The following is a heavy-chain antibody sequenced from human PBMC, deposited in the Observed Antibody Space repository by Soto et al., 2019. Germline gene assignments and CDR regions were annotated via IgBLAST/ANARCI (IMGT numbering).Heavy chain of an antibody. D-gene: IGHD3-10*01. CDR2: IDGDGSST. CDR1: GFTFNTYW. J-gene: IGHJ6*04. V-gene: IGHV3-74*01. Sequence: EVQLVESGGGLVQPGGSLRLSCAASGFTFNTYWMHWVRQAPGKGLVWVSRIDGDGSSTSYGESVKGRFTISRDNAKNTLYLQMTSLSAEDTAVYFCASAGPYYAMDVWGKGTTVTVSS. CDR3: ASAGPYYAMDV.